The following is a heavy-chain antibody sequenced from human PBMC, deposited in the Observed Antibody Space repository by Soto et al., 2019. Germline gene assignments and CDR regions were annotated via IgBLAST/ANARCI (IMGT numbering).Heavy chain of an antibody. CDR2: LSGSGGTT. CDR3: AKQRADYGSGADTFYFDS. J-gene: IGHJ4*02. D-gene: IGHD3-10*01. Sequence: LRLSCTVSGVTFSNYAMNWVRQAPGKGLEWVSSLSGSGGTTYYADSVKGRFIISRDNSKNTLYLLMNSLRAKDTALYYCAKQRADYGSGADTFYFDSWGQGALVTVSS. V-gene: IGHV3-23*01. CDR1: GVTFSNYA.